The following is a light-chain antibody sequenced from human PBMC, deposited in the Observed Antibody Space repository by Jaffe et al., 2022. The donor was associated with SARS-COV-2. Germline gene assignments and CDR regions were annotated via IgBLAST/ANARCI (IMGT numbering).Light chain of an antibody. CDR2: SAS. Sequence: DIQMTQSPSSLSASLGDRVTITCRASQSISKYLNWYQQKPGKAPKLLIYSASSLQDEVPSRFSGSGFGTDFTLTISSLQPEDFATYYCQQSSSAPWTFGQGTKVEIK. CDR3: QQSSSAPWT. V-gene: IGKV1-39*01. J-gene: IGKJ1*01. CDR1: QSISKY.